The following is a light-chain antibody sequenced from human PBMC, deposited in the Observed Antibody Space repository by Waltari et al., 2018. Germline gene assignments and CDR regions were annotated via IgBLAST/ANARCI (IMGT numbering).Light chain of an antibody. Sequence: SYELTQPPSVSVSPGQAARITCSGDALPKKYAYWYQQKSGQAPVLVIYEDSKRPAGIPGRLPGSRAGTTAALTLSGAQVEDEGDYYCYSTDSSDTHRVFGGGTKLTVL. V-gene: IGLV3-10*01. CDR1: ALPKKY. CDR3: YSTDSSDTHRV. CDR2: EDS. J-gene: IGLJ3*02.